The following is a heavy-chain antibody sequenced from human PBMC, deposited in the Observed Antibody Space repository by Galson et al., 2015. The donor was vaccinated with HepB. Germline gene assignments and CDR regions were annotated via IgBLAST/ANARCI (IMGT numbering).Heavy chain of an antibody. D-gene: IGHD6-19*01. CDR2: IKQDGSEK. Sequence: SLRLSCAASGFTFSNYWMSWVRQAPGKGLEWVANIKQDGSEKYYVDSVKGRFTISRDNSKNTLYLQMDSLRAEDTAVYYCARGGDTVAGTGKSRERRYWYFDLWGRGTLVTVSS. CDR1: GFTFSNYW. J-gene: IGHJ2*01. CDR3: ARGGDTVAGTGKSRERRYWYFDL. V-gene: IGHV3-7*01.